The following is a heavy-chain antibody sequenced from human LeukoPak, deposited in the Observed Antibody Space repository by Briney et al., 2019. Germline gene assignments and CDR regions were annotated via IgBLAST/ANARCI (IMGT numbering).Heavy chain of an antibody. J-gene: IGHJ3*02. Sequence: GASVKVSCKASGGTFSSYAISWVRQAPGQGLEWMGRIIPILGIANYAQKFQGRVTITADESTSTAYMELSSLRSEDTAVYYCARESGDPGAFDIWGQGTMVTVSS. D-gene: IGHD2-21*02. CDR3: ARESGDPGAFDI. CDR1: GGTFSSYA. V-gene: IGHV1-69*04. CDR2: IIPILGIA.